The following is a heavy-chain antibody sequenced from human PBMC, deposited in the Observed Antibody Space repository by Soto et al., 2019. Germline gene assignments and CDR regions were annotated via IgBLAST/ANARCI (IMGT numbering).Heavy chain of an antibody. Sequence: PSETLSLTCTVSGGSISSSSYYWGWIRQPPGKGLGWIGSIYYSGSTYYNPSLKSRVTISVDTSKNQFSLKLSSVTSADTAVYYCARSKGGWLQSLGHFDYWGQGTLVTVSS. V-gene: IGHV4-39*01. J-gene: IGHJ4*02. CDR2: IYYSGST. CDR3: ARSKGGWLQSLGHFDY. CDR1: GGSISSSSYY. D-gene: IGHD5-12*01.